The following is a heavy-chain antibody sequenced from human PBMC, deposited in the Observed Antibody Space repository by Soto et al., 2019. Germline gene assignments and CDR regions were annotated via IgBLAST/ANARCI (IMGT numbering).Heavy chain of an antibody. D-gene: IGHD2-15*01. J-gene: IGHJ4*02. CDR1: GFTFSGYY. CDR2: IKQDGSEK. Sequence: EVQLVESGGGLVQPGGSLRLSCAASGFTFSGYYMTWVRQSPGRGLEWVGNIKQDGSEKYYVDSLKGRFSISRDNAEKSLYLQMNSLRVEDTAVYYCARGRSDDYFDYWGQGTLVTVSS. CDR3: ARGRSDDYFDY. V-gene: IGHV3-7*01.